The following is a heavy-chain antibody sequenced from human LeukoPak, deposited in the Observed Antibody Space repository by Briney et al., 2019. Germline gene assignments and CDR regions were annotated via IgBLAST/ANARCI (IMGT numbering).Heavy chain of an antibody. CDR3: VRVEDWGAAGNRMDY. D-gene: IGHD6-13*01. Sequence: GGSLRLSCEASGFIFSNYWMSWVRQAPGKGLEWVANIKQDGSVKNYVDSMEGRFIISRDNSKNSLYLQMNNLRAEDTAVYSCVRVEDWGAAGNRMDYWGQGTLVTVSS. CDR2: IKQDGSVK. CDR1: GFIFSNYW. J-gene: IGHJ4*02. V-gene: IGHV3-7*01.